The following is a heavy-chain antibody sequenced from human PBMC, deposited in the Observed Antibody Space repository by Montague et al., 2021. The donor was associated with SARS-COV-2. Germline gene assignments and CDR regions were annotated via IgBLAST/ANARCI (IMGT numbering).Heavy chain of an antibody. CDR2: IYYSGST. CDR1: GGSISSSSNY. D-gene: IGHD3-10*01. Sequence: SETLSLTCTVSGGSISSSSNYWGWTRQPPGKGLEWIGSIYYSGSTYYXXXLKSRVTISVDTSKNQFSLKLNSVTAADTAVYYCARLVWFGELSSENWFDPWGQGTLVSVSS. CDR3: ARLVWFGELSSENWFDP. J-gene: IGHJ5*02. V-gene: IGHV4-39*01.